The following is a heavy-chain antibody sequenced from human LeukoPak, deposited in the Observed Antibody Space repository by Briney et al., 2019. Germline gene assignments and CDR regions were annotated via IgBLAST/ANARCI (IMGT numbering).Heavy chain of an antibody. D-gene: IGHD1-26*01. V-gene: IGHV1-8*01. Sequence: ASVKVSCKASGYTFTSYDINWVRQATGQGLEWMGWMNPNSGNTGYAQKFQGRVTMTRNTSISTAYMELSSLRSEDTAVYYCARGRRKTRPERLRIVGAAYYMDVWGKGTTVTVSS. J-gene: IGHJ6*03. CDR1: GYTFTSYD. CDR2: MNPNSGNT. CDR3: ARGRRKTRPERLRIVGAAYYMDV.